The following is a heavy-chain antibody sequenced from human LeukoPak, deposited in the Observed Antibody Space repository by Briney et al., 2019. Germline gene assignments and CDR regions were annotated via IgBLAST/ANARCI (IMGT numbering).Heavy chain of an antibody. CDR2: ISSSGSTK. Sequence: PGGSLRLSCAASGFTFSSYEMNWVRQAPGKGLEWVSYISSSGSTKYYADSVKGRFTISRDNAKNSLYLQMNSLRAEDTAIYYCARNLWPQNFGTSSGLDYWGQGTLVTVSS. CDR3: ARNLWPQNFGTSSGLDY. D-gene: IGHD2-21*01. V-gene: IGHV3-48*03. J-gene: IGHJ4*02. CDR1: GFTFSSYE.